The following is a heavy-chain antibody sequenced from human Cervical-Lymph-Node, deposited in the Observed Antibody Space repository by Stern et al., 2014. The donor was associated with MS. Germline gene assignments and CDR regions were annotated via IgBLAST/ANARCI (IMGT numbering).Heavy chain of an antibody. D-gene: IGHD4-17*01. CDR1: GDSINSGDFH. Sequence: QVQLQESGPGLVKPSETLSLTCTVSGDSINSGDFHWSWVRQSPGKGLEWIGYIDYSGRNYNNPSLKSRVTMSIDTSTNQFSLNLTSVTAADTALYFCARMKTGLRENRGFDFWGQGTQVTVSS. CDR2: IDYSGRN. V-gene: IGHV4-30-4*01. CDR3: ARMKTGLRENRGFDF. J-gene: IGHJ4*02.